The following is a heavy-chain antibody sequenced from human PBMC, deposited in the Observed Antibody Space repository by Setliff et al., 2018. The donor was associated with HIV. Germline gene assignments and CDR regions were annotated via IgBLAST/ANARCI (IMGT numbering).Heavy chain of an antibody. D-gene: IGHD2-21*02. J-gene: IGHJ4*02. CDR1: GGSISTSRYY. CDR3: ARGEFYCGTDCYWSSFDY. CDR2: IYYSGST. Sequence: SETLSLTCTVSGGSISTSRYYWSWIRQPPGKGLEWIGYIYYSGSTNYNPSLKSRVTISVDTSKNQFSLRLSSVTAADTAVYYCARGEFYCGTDCYWSSFDYWGQGILVTVSS. V-gene: IGHV4-61*05.